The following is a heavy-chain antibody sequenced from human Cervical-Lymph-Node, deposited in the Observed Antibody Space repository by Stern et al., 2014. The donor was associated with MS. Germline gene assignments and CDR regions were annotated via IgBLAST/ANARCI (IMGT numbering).Heavy chain of an antibody. J-gene: IGHJ4*02. V-gene: IGHV4-39*02. Sequence: QLQLQESGPGLVKPSETLSLTCTVSSGSISSSSFYWGWIRQSPGRGLEWIGSFSYSGSPYYNPSLKSRVPIPVDTSKNHFPRRLTSVTAADTAVYYCTRSGWETGMANNYWGQGTLVTVSP. CDR3: TRSGWETGMANNY. D-gene: IGHD5-24*01. CDR1: SGSISSSSFY. CDR2: FSYSGSP.